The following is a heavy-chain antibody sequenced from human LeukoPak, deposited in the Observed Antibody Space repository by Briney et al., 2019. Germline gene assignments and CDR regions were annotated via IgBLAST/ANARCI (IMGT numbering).Heavy chain of an antibody. CDR1: GFTFSSYS. Sequence: GGSLRLSCAASGFTFSSYSMNWVRQAPGQGLEWVSSISSSSSYMYSADSVKGRFTISRDNAKNSLYLQMNSLRAEDTAVYYCARMYYHDSSGYFDYWGQGTLVTVSS. CDR2: ISSSSSYM. D-gene: IGHD3-22*01. CDR3: ARMYYHDSSGYFDY. V-gene: IGHV3-21*01. J-gene: IGHJ4*02.